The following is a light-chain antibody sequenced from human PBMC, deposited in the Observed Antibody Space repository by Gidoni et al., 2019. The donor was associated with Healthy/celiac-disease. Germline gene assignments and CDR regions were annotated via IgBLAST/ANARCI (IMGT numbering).Light chain of an antibody. CDR2: DAS. V-gene: IGKV1-13*02. Sequence: AIQLTQSPSSLSASVGDRVTITCRASQGISSALAWYQQKPGKAPKLLIYDASSLESGVPSRFSGSGSGTDFTLTISSLHPEDFATYYCQQFNSWYTFGQGTKLEIK. CDR1: QGISSA. CDR3: QQFNSWYT. J-gene: IGKJ2*01.